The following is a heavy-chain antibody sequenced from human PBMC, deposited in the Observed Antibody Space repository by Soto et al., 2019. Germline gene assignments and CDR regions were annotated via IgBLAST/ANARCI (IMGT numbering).Heavy chain of an antibody. CDR1: GLTFSSYA. Sequence: EVQLLESGGGLLQPGGSLRLSCAASGLTFSSYAMSWVRQAPGKGLEWVSAISGSGGSTYYADSVKGRFTISRDNSKNTLYLQMNSLRAEDTAVYYCAKPHWSGYYNFDYWGQGTLVTVSS. CDR3: AKPHWSGYYNFDY. CDR2: ISGSGGST. V-gene: IGHV3-23*01. D-gene: IGHD3-3*01. J-gene: IGHJ4*02.